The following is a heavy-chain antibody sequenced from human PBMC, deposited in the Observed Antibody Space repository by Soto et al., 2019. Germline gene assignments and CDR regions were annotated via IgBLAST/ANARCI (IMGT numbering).Heavy chain of an antibody. D-gene: IGHD6-6*01. CDR1: GYTFTSYA. V-gene: IGHV1-3*01. CDR2: INAGNGNT. Sequence: ASVKVSCKASGYTFTSYAMHWVRQAPGQRLEWMGWINAGNGNTKYSQKFQGRVTITRDTSASTAYMELSSLRSEDTAVYYCAALGYSSSPNYYYGMDVWGQGTTVTVSS. CDR3: AALGYSSSPNYYYGMDV. J-gene: IGHJ6*02.